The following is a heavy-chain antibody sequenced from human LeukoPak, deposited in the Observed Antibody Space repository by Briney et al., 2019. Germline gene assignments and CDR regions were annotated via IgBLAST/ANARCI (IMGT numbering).Heavy chain of an antibody. CDR3: ARLSTVTTSFDY. CDR2: ICTSGRT. Sequence: SETLSLTCTVSGGSISYYYWNWIRQPAGKGLEWIGRICTSGRTYYNPSLKSRVSMSVDTSKNQFSLKLSSVTAADTAVYYCARLSTVTTSFDYWGQGTLVTVSS. D-gene: IGHD4-11*01. J-gene: IGHJ4*02. V-gene: IGHV4-4*07. CDR1: GGSISYYY.